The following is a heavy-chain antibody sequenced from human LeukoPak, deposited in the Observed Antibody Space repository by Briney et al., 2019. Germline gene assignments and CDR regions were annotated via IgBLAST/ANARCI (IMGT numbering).Heavy chain of an antibody. CDR1: GFTFSSHA. J-gene: IGHJ4*02. CDR3: AVSFDY. CDR2: ITGRSDNK. V-gene: IGHV3-23*01. D-gene: IGHD5/OR15-5a*01. Sequence: GGSLRLSCAASGFTFSSHAMTWVRQAPGKGLEWVSTITGRSDNKYYADSVKGRFTISRDNAKNSPYLQMNSLRAEDTAVYYCAVSFDYWGQGTLGTVSS.